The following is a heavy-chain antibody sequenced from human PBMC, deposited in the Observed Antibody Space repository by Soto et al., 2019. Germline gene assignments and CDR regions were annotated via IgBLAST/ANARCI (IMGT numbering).Heavy chain of an antibody. J-gene: IGHJ4*02. Sequence: QITLKESGPTLVKPTQTLTVTCTFSGFSLSTSGMGVGWIRQPPGKALEWFALIYWNDDKYYSPSLKSRLTITRDTPKNQVFLTMTNMGPVDAGTYYCAHPWYSSSSIYFDYWGQGTLVTVSS. V-gene: IGHV2-5*01. CDR2: IYWNDDK. CDR3: AHPWYSSSSIYFDY. CDR1: GFSLSTSGMG. D-gene: IGHD6-6*01.